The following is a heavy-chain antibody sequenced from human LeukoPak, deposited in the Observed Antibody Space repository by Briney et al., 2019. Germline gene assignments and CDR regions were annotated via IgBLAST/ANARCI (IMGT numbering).Heavy chain of an antibody. J-gene: IGHJ4*02. Sequence: SETLSLTCAVYGGSFSGYYWSWIRQPPGKGLEWIGEINHSGSTNYNPSLKSRVTISVDTSKNQISLKLSSVTAADTAVYYCARAVGGDGSGSLWGPGTLVTVSS. CDR3: ARAVGGDGSGSL. CDR1: GGSFSGYY. CDR2: INHSGST. D-gene: IGHD3-10*01. V-gene: IGHV4-34*01.